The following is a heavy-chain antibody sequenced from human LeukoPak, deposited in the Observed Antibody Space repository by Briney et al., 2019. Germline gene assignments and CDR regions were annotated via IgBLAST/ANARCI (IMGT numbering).Heavy chain of an antibody. CDR1: GYTLTELS. CDR2: FDPEDGET. Sequence: GASVKVSCKVSGYTLTELSMHWVRQAPGKGLEWMGGFDPEDGETIYAQKFQGRVTMTEDTSTDTAYMELSSLRSKDTAVYYCATRATNSAAAGTGVAFDIWGQGTMVTVSS. CDR3: ATRATNSAAAGTGVAFDI. D-gene: IGHD6-13*01. V-gene: IGHV1-24*01. J-gene: IGHJ3*02.